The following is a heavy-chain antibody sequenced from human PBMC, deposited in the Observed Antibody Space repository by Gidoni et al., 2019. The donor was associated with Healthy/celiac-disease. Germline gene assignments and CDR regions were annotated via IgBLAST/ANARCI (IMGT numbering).Heavy chain of an antibody. CDR1: GFTFRSYA. V-gene: IGHV3-30-3*01. CDR3: ARGGNLYDILTGYSY. Sequence: QVQLVESGGGVVQPGRSLRLSCAASGFTFRSYAMHWVRQAPGKGLEWGAVISYDGSNKYYADSVKGRFTISRDNSKNTLYLQMNSLRAEDTAVYYCARGGNLYDILTGYSYWGQGTLVTVSS. J-gene: IGHJ4*02. D-gene: IGHD3-9*01. CDR2: ISYDGSNK.